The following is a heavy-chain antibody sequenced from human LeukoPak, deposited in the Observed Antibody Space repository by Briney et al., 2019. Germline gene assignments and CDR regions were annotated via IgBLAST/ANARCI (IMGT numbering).Heavy chain of an antibody. J-gene: IGHJ5*02. CDR2: ISSSSSYI. CDR3: ARDLVAGDNWFDP. Sequence: GGSLRLSCAASGFTFSSYAMSWVRQAPGKGLEWVSSISSSSSYIYYADSVKGRFTISRDNAKNSLYLQMNSLRAEDTAVYYCARDLVAGDNWFDPWGQGTLVTVSS. CDR1: GFTFSSYA. D-gene: IGHD2-15*01. V-gene: IGHV3-21*01.